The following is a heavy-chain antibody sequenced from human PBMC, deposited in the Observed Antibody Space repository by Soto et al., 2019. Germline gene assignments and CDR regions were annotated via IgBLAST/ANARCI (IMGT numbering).Heavy chain of an antibody. CDR1: GFTFSTYS. V-gene: IGHV3-48*02. J-gene: IGHJ4*02. Sequence: EVQLVESGGGLVQPGGSVSLSCAASGFTFSTYSMNWVRQAPGKGLEWVSFISSSGGTINYADSVKGRFTISRDNAKNSLYLQMNSLSDEDTAVYYCARLSVRYCSGGSCSQLDYWGQGTLVTVSS. D-gene: IGHD2-15*01. CDR3: ARLSVRYCSGGSCSQLDY. CDR2: ISSSGGTI.